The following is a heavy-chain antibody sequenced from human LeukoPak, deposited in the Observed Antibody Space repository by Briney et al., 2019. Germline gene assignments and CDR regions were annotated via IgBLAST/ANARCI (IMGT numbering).Heavy chain of an antibody. D-gene: IGHD3-22*01. CDR3: ARTDSSGYYLNY. J-gene: IGHJ4*02. V-gene: IGHV4-61*05. CDR2: IYYSGST. CDR1: GGSISSSSYY. Sequence: SETLSLTCTVSGGSISSSSYYWGWIRQPPGKGLEWIGYIYYSGSTNYNPSLKSRVTISVDTSKNQFSLKLSSVTAADTAVYYCARTDSSGYYLNYWGQGTLVTVSS.